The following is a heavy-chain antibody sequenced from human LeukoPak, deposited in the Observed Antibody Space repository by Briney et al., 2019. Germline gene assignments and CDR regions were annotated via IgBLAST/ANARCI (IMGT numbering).Heavy chain of an antibody. D-gene: IGHD5-24*01. CDR3: AKFTAEMATTPRWGYFDY. CDR2: ISSSSSYI. Sequence: GGSLRLSCAASGFTFSSYSMNWVRQAPGKGLEWVSSISSSSSYIYYADSVKGRFTISRDNAKNSLYLQMNSLRAEDTAVYYCAKFTAEMATTPRWGYFDYWGQGTLVTVSS. CDR1: GFTFSSYS. V-gene: IGHV3-21*04. J-gene: IGHJ4*02.